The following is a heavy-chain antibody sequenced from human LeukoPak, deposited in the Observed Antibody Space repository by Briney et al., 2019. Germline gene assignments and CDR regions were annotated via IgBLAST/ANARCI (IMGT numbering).Heavy chain of an antibody. D-gene: IGHD1/OR15-1a*01. CDR2: ISGSGDRT. CDR3: ANEGTFYSDY. V-gene: IGHV3-23*01. J-gene: IGHJ4*02. CDR1: GFTFRNYD. Sequence: GGSLRLSCAASGFTFRNYDMSWVRQAPGGGLEWVSAISGSGDRTSYADSVKGRFTISRDNSKKTLYLYMNSLRAEDTAIYYCANEGTFYSDYWGQGTLVTVSS.